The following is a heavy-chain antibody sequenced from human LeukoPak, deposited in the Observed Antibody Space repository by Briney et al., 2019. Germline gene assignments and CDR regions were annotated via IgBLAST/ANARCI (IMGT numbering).Heavy chain of an antibody. V-gene: IGHV1-2*02. CDR2: INPNSGGT. Sequence: ASVKVSCKASGYTFTGYYMHWVRRAPGQGLEWMGWINPNSGGTNYAQKFQGRVTMTRDTSISTAYMELSRLRSDDTAVYYCARDSVVWSSPDYWGQGTLVTVSS. CDR3: ARDSVVWSSPDY. CDR1: GYTFTGYY. D-gene: IGHD2-2*01. J-gene: IGHJ4*02.